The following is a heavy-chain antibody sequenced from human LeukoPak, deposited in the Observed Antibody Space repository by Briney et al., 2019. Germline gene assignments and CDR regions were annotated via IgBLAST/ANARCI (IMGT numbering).Heavy chain of an antibody. Sequence: ASVKVSCKASGYTFTSYGISWVRQAPGQGREWMGGISAYNGNTNYAQKLQGRVTMTTDTSTSTAYMELRSLRSDDTAVYYCARESYSGDYPDYWGQGTLVTVSS. V-gene: IGHV1-18*01. D-gene: IGHD4-17*01. CDR2: ISAYNGNT. J-gene: IGHJ4*02. CDR1: GYTFTSYG. CDR3: ARESYSGDYPDY.